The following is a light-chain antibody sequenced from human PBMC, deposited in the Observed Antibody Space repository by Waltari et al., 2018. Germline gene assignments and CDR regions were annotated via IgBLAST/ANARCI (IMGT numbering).Light chain of an antibody. CDR2: GKN. Sequence: SSELTQDPAVSVPLGQTVRIACQGDSLRIYYAGWSHQKPGQAPILVIYGKNNRPPGIPDRFSASSSGNTASLTITGAQAEDEGYYYCNSRDTSGDVVFGGGTKLTVL. CDR3: NSRDTSGDVV. V-gene: IGLV3-19*01. CDR1: SLRIYY. J-gene: IGLJ2*01.